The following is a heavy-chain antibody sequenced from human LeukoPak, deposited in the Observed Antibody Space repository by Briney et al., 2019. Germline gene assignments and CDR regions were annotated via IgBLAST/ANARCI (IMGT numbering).Heavy chain of an antibody. D-gene: IGHD1-26*01. CDR1: GYSFTSYW. Sequence: GESLKISCKGSGYSFTSYWIGWVRQMPGKGLEWMGNIYPGDSDTRYSPSFQGQVTISADKSISTAYLQWSSLKASDTAMYYCARAYSGSYATWPNWFDPWGQGTLVTVSS. V-gene: IGHV5-51*01. CDR3: ARAYSGSYATWPNWFDP. J-gene: IGHJ5*02. CDR2: IYPGDSDT.